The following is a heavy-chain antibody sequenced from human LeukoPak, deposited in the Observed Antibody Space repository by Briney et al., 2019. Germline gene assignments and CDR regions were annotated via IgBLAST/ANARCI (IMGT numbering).Heavy chain of an antibody. Sequence: SETLSLTCTVSGGSISSYYWSRIRQPAGKGLEWIGRIYIRGSTDYNPSLKSRITMSVDTSKNQFSLKLSSVTAADTAVYYCAGVSSGWYNEYWGQGTLVTVSS. CDR1: GGSISSYY. D-gene: IGHD6-19*01. V-gene: IGHV4-4*07. CDR3: AGVSSGWYNEY. J-gene: IGHJ4*02. CDR2: IYIRGST.